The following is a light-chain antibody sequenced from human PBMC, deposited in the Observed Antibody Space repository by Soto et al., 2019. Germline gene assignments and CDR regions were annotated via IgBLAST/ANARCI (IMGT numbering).Light chain of an antibody. J-gene: IGLJ3*02. CDR3: AAWDDGLNGVV. CDR2: NDN. V-gene: IGLV1-36*01. Sequence: QSVLTQPPSVSEAPRQWVTISCSGSSSNIGKNAVNWYQQLPGKAPKLLIYNDNLLPSGVSDRFSGSKSGTSASLAISGLQSEDEADYYCAAWDDGLNGVVFGGGTKLTVL. CDR1: SSNIGKNA.